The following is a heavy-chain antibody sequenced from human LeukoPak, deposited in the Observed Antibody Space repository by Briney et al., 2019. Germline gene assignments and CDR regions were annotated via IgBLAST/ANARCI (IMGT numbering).Heavy chain of an antibody. CDR1: GGSFSGYY. CDR3: ARDKYAYCGGDCLDAFDI. CDR2: INHSGST. Sequence: TSETLSLTCAVYGGSFSGYYWSWIRQPPGKGLEWIGEINHSGSTNYNPSLKSRVTILVDTSKNQFSLKLSSVTAADTAVYYCARDKYAYCGGDCLDAFDIWGQGTMVTVSS. V-gene: IGHV4-34*01. D-gene: IGHD2-21*02. J-gene: IGHJ3*02.